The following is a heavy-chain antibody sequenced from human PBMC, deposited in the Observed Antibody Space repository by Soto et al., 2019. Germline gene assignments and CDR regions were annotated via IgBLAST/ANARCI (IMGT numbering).Heavy chain of an antibody. CDR3: ARVGDSSGYAFDI. Sequence: GGSLRLSCAASGFTFSSYWMHWVRQAPVKGLVWVSRINSDGSSTSYADSVKGRFTISRDNAKNTLYLQMNSLRAEDTAVYYCARVGDSSGYAFDIWGQGTMVTVSS. J-gene: IGHJ3*02. D-gene: IGHD3-22*01. CDR1: GFTFSSYW. V-gene: IGHV3-74*01. CDR2: INSDGSST.